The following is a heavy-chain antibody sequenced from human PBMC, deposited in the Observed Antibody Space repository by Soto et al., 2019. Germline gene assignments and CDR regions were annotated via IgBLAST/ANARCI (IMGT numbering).Heavy chain of an antibody. D-gene: IGHD3-16*01. CDR1: GFTFYTYA. Sequence: SLRLSCEASGFTFYTYAMIWVRQAPGKGLEWVSLISATGGGTYYADSVKGRFTISRDNSHNTLYLQVHSLTAEDTAVYYCAKDRRAGGNSAFYFDFWGQGAQVTVSS. V-gene: IGHV3-23*01. CDR2: ISATGGGT. CDR3: AKDRRAGGNSAFYFDF. J-gene: IGHJ4*02.